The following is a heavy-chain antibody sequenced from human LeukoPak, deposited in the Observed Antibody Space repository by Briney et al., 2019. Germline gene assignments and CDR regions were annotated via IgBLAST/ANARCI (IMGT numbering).Heavy chain of an antibody. Sequence: PGGSLRLSCAASGFTSSSYGMHWVRQAPGKGLEWVAVMYYDGISKYYADSVKGRFTISRDNSNNTLYLQMNSLRVEDAAVYYCARDHYCSGGSCLYFDYWGQGTLVTVSS. CDR3: ARDHYCSGGSCLYFDY. V-gene: IGHV3-33*01. CDR1: GFTSSSYG. J-gene: IGHJ4*02. D-gene: IGHD2-15*01. CDR2: MYYDGISK.